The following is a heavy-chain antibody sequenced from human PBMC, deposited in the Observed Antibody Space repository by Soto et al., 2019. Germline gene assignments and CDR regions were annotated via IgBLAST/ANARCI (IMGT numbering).Heavy chain of an antibody. V-gene: IGHV3-7*01. CDR1: GFTFSSYW. CDR2: IKQDGSAK. Sequence: EVQLVESGGGLVQPGGSLRLSCAASGFTFSSYWMSWVRQAPGKGLEWVANIKQDGSAKYYVDSVQGRFTISRDNAKNSLYLQMNRLRAEATAVYYCARDGYCSSTSCPYYYYYMDVWVKGTTVTVSS. CDR3: ARDGYCSSTSCPYYYYYMDV. D-gene: IGHD2-2*03. J-gene: IGHJ6*03.